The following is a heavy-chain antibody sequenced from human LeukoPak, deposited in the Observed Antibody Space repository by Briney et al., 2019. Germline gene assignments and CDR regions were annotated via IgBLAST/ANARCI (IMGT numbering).Heavy chain of an antibody. D-gene: IGHD3-3*01. CDR3: ARGEAYYDFWSGRNYGMDV. J-gene: IGHJ6*02. Sequence: ASVKVSCKASGYTFTGYYMHWVRQAPGQGPEWMGWINPNSGGTNYAQKFQGRVTMTRDTSISTAYMELSRLRSDDTAVYYCARGEAYYDFWSGRNYGMDVWGQGTTVTVSS. CDR1: GYTFTGYY. CDR2: INPNSGGT. V-gene: IGHV1-2*02.